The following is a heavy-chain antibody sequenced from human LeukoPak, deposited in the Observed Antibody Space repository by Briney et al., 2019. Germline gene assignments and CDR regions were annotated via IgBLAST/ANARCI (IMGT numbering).Heavy chain of an antibody. CDR2: IYYSGST. D-gene: IGHD6-13*01. Sequence: PSETLSLTCAVSGGSISSGGYSWSWIRQPPGTGLEWIGYIYYSGSTYYNPSLKSRVTISVDTSKNQFSLKLSSVTAADTAVYYCARVGIADPYYFDYWGQGTLVTVSS. CDR1: GGSISSGGYS. V-gene: IGHV4-30-4*07. J-gene: IGHJ4*02. CDR3: ARVGIADPYYFDY.